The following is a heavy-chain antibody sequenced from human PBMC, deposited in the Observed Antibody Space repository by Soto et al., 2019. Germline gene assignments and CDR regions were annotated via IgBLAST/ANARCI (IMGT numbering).Heavy chain of an antibody. V-gene: IGHV2-5*02. CDR1: EFSLTTSGVG. CDR3: THKGYGDYPLDY. Sequence: QITLKESGPTLVKPTQTLTLTCTFSEFSLTTSGVGVGCIRQPPGKALEWLAVIYWADSKHYSPSLKSRLTITKDTSKNQVVLTMTNMDPVDTAAYYCTHKGYGDYPLDYWGQGTLVTVSS. CDR2: IYWADSK. J-gene: IGHJ4*02. D-gene: IGHD4-17*01.